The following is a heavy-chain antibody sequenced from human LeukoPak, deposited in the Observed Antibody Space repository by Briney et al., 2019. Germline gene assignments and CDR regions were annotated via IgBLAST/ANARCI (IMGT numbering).Heavy chain of an antibody. CDR2: MSYDGSDN. Sequence: GGSLRLSCAASGFTFSSYTMHWVRQAPGKGLEWVAVMSYDGSDNYYADSVKGRFTISRDNSRTTVYLQMNSPSAEDTAVYYCARGSGWLQLGPFDYWGQGTLVTVSS. CDR3: ARGSGWLQLGPFDY. V-gene: IGHV3-30*07. J-gene: IGHJ4*02. D-gene: IGHD5-24*01. CDR1: GFTFSSYT.